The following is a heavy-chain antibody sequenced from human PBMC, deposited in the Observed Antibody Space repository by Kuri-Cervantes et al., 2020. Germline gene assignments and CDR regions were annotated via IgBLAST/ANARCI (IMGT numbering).Heavy chain of an antibody. CDR3: ARGGSGLMDGRAFDI. V-gene: IGHV1-46*04. CDR2: INPSGGST. J-gene: IGHJ3*02. D-gene: IGHD2-2*03. CDR1: GYTFTNYY. Sequence: ASVKVSCKASGYTFTNYYMHWVRQASGQGLEWMGIINPSGGSTSYAQKLRGRVTMTRDTSTSTVYMELNSLRSEDTAVYYCARGGSGLMDGRAFDIWGQGTMVTVSS.